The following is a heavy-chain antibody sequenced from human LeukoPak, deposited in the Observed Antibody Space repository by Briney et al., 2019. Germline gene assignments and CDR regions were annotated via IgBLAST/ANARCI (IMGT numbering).Heavy chain of an antibody. Sequence: GGSLRLSCTASGFTFRDYYVTWIRQAPGKGLEWVANIKQDGSEKYFVDSVKGRFTISRGNAKNSLYLQMNSLRVEDTAVYYCARDRVTMIRGVRILDYYYYYMDVWGKGTTVTISS. CDR3: ARDRVTMIRGVRILDYYYYYMDV. CDR1: GFTFRDYY. V-gene: IGHV3-7*01. D-gene: IGHD3-10*01. CDR2: IKQDGSEK. J-gene: IGHJ6*03.